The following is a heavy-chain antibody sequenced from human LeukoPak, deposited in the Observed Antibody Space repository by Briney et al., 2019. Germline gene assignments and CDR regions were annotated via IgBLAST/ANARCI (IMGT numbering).Heavy chain of an antibody. CDR1: RFIFSTYA. V-gene: IGHV3-23*01. CDR2: ISGSGDTT. D-gene: IGHD1-1*01. CDR3: AKDASNYFWYFDL. J-gene: IGHJ2*01. Sequence: GRSLRLSCAGSRFIFSTYAMTWVRQAPGKGLEWVSGISGSGDTTYYADSVKGRFTISRDNSKNTLYLQMSSLRAEDTAVYYCAKDASNYFWYFDLWGRGTLVTVSS.